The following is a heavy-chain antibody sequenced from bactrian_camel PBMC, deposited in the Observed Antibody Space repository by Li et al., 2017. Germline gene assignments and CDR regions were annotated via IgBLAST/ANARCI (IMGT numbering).Heavy chain of an antibody. CDR3: LVGFDY. CDR2: VNSRSIT. Sequence: VQLVESGGGSVQAGGSLTLTCAASGYDYIKYCLGWFRQVPGKGLEWVASVNSRSITDYPKSVKGRFTVSRDNARNTVDLQMNSLNSEDTAMYYCLVGFDYWGQGTQVTVS. D-gene: IGHD2*01. V-gene: IGHV3S40*01. CDR1: GYDYIKYC. J-gene: IGHJ4*01.